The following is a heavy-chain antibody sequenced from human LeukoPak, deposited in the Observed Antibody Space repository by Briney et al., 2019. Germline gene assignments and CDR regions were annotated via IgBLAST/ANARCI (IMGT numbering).Heavy chain of an antibody. J-gene: IGHJ5*02. CDR3: ARERDQIWDIYDFWSGYYPNWFDP. D-gene: IGHD3-3*01. CDR1: GFTFSSYA. CDR2: ISGSGGST. Sequence: PGGSLRLSCAASGFTFSSYAMSWVRQAPGKGLEWVSAISGSGGSTYYADSVKGRFTISRDNAKNSLYLQMNSLRAEDTAVYYCARERDQIWDIYDFWSGYYPNWFDPWGQGTLVTVSS. V-gene: IGHV3-23*01.